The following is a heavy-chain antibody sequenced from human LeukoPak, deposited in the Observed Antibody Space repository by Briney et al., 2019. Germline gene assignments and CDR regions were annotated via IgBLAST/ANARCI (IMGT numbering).Heavy chain of an antibody. CDR1: GLTFSSYA. J-gene: IGHJ3*02. V-gene: IGHV3-23*01. CDR3: ARDRDTSFDI. Sequence: GGSLRLSCAASGLTFSSYAMNWVRQAPGKGLEWVSAITGSGGRTYYADSVKGRFTISRDNAKSSLYLQMNSLRAEDTAVYYCARDRDTSFDIWGQGTMVTVSS. D-gene: IGHD5-18*01. CDR2: ITGSGGRT.